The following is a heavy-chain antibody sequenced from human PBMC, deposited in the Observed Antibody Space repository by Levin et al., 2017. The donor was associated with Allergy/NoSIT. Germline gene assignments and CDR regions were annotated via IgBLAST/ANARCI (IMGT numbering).Heavy chain of an antibody. V-gene: IGHV4-39*07. Sequence: TSETLSLTCTVSGGSISSSSYYWGWIRQPPGKGLECIGSIYYSGSTYYNPSLKSRVTISVDTSKNQFSLKLSSVTAADTAVYYCARGRVRGVIITRRNAFDIWGQGTMVTVSS. CDR2: IYYSGST. J-gene: IGHJ3*02. D-gene: IGHD3-10*01. CDR3: ARGRVRGVIITRRNAFDI. CDR1: GGSISSSSYY.